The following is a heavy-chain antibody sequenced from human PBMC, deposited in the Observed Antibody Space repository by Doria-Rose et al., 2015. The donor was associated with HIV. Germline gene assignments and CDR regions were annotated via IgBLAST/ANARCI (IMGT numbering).Heavy chain of an antibody. D-gene: IGHD6-13*01. Sequence: QITLKESGPVLVKPTETLTLTCTVSGVSLSSPGMGVSWIRQPPGKALEWLANIFSDDERSYKPSLKSRLTISSGTSKSQVVLTMTDMDPVDTATYYCARIKSSGWYHKRYFDFWGQGTLVIVSA. CDR2: IFSDDER. CDR3: ARIKSSGWYHKRYFDF. V-gene: IGHV2-26*01. J-gene: IGHJ4*02. CDR1: GVSLSSPGMG.